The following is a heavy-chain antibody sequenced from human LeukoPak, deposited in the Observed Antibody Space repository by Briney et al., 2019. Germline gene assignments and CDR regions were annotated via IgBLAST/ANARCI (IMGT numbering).Heavy chain of an antibody. D-gene: IGHD2-8*01. J-gene: IGHJ4*02. V-gene: IGHV1-69*05. Sequence: ASVKVSCKAPGGTFSSYAISWVRQAPGQGLEWMGRIIPIFGTANYALKFQGRVTITTDESTSTAYMELSSLRSEDTAVYYCARDRYCTNGVCYQYYWGQGTLVTVSS. CDR1: GGTFSSYA. CDR3: ARDRYCTNGVCYQYY. CDR2: IIPIFGTA.